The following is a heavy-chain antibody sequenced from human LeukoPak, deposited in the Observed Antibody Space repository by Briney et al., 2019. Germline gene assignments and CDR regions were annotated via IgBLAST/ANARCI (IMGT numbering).Heavy chain of an antibody. D-gene: IGHD3-22*01. CDR3: AKDPYYDSSGYPEA. CDR2: ISGSGGST. J-gene: IGHJ5*02. V-gene: IGHV3-23*01. Sequence: SGGSLRLSCAASGFTFSSYAMSWVRQAPGKGLEWVSAISGSGGSTYYADSVKGRFTISRDNPKNTLYLQMNSLRAEDTAVYYCAKDPYYDSSGYPEAWGQGTLVTVSS. CDR1: GFTFSSYA.